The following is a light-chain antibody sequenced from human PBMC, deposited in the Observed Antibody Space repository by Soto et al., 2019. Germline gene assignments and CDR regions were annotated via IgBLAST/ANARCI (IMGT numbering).Light chain of an antibody. J-gene: IGKJ5*01. CDR2: GTS. Sequence: EIVLTQSPGTLSLSPGERATLSCRASQSVGRSLAWYQQKPGQAPRLLIYGTSARATGIPATFSGSGSGTEFTLTISSLQSEDFAVYYCQQRSNWPGFGQGTRLEIK. CDR3: QQRSNWPG. V-gene: IGKV3-15*01. CDR1: QSVGRS.